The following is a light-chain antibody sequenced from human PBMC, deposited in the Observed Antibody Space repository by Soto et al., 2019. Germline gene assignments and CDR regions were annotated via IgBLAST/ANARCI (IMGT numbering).Light chain of an antibody. CDR3: SSYTSKSSLI. CDR1: MRDVGAYNL. V-gene: IGLV2-14*01. CDR2: EVR. Sequence: ALPQPSSVSVSPGQSITISCAGTMRDVGAYNLVSWYQQHPGRAPQLIIYEVRNRPSGISFRFSGSKSGNTASLTISGLQAEDEADYYCSSYTSKSSLIFGGGTKVTVL. J-gene: IGLJ2*01.